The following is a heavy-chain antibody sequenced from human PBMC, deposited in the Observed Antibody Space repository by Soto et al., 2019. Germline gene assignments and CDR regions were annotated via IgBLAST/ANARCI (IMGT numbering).Heavy chain of an antibody. CDR2: ISSTTSYV. CDR1: GFSFSRYG. CDR3: ARDPSEGRVGNWFES. Sequence: GGSLRLSCAACGFSFSRYGMNWLRQAPGKGLEWVASISSTTSYVYYADSVKGRFSTSRDNAKNILYLEMYALRTEDTAVYYWARDPSEGRVGNWFESWGQGTRVTVSS. J-gene: IGHJ5*01. V-gene: IGHV3-21*06. D-gene: IGHD2-2*01.